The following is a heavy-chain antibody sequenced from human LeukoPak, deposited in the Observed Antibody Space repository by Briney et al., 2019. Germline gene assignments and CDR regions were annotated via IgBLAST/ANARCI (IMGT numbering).Heavy chain of an antibody. V-gene: IGHV3-74*01. J-gene: IGHJ5*02. CDR3: ARALDFWSGYYWFDP. Sequence: GGSLRLSCAASGFTFSSYWMHWVRQAPGKGLVWVSRINSDGSSTSYADSVKGRFTIYRDNAKNTMYLQMNRLRAEDTAVYYCARALDFWSGYYWFDPWGQGTLVTVSS. D-gene: IGHD3-3*01. CDR2: INSDGSST. CDR1: GFTFSSYW.